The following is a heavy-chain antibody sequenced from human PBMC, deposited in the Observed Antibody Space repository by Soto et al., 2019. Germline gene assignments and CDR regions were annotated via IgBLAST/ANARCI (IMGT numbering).Heavy chain of an antibody. V-gene: IGHV1-2*02. J-gene: IGHJ6*02. CDR1: GYTFTGYY. D-gene: IGHD5-12*01. Sequence: ASVKVSCKASGYTFTGYYMHWVRQAPGQGLEWMGWINPNSGGTNYAQKFQGRVTMTRDTSISTAYMELSRLRSDDTAVYYCASRGSGDSGYDLGDYYYGMDVWGQGTTVTVSS. CDR3: ASRGSGDSGYDLGDYYYGMDV. CDR2: INPNSGGT.